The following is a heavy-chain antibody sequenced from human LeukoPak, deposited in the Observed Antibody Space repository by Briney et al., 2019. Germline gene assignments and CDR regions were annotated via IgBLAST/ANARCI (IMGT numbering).Heavy chain of an antibody. CDR2: MNPNSGNT. CDR1: GYTFTSYD. D-gene: IGHD2-21*02. V-gene: IGHV1-8*01. CDR3: AREAPAYCGGDCYSNNWFDP. J-gene: IGHJ5*02. Sequence: ASVKVSCKASGYTFTSYDINWVRQATGQGLEWMGWMNPNSGNTGYAQKFQGGVTMTRNTSISTAYMELSSLRSEDTAVYYCAREAPAYCGGDCYSNNWFDPWGQGTLVTVSS.